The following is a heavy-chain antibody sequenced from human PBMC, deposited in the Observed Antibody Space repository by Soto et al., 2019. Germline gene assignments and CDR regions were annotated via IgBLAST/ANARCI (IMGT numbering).Heavy chain of an antibody. CDR2: ISWNSGSI. D-gene: IGHD2-15*01. V-gene: IGHV3-9*01. Sequence: EVQLVESGGGLVQPGRSLRLSCAASGFTFDDYAMHWVRQAPGKGLEWVSGISWNSGSIGYADSVKGRFTISRDNAKNSLYLQRNSRRAEDTALYYCAKAHAGTFYCSGGSCFIDAFDIWGQGTMVTVSS. J-gene: IGHJ3*02. CDR3: AKAHAGTFYCSGGSCFIDAFDI. CDR1: GFTFDDYA.